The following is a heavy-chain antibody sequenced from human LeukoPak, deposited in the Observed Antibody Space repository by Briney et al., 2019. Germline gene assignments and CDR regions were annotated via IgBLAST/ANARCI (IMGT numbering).Heavy chain of an antibody. CDR1: GFTFSSYW. CDR3: AKRSAESSGYFDY. CDR2: IYSGGST. V-gene: IGHV3-66*01. J-gene: IGHJ4*02. Sequence: GGSLRLSCAASGFTFSSYWMHWVRQAPGKGLEWVSLIYSGGSTYYADSVKGRFTISRDNSKNTLYLQMNSLRAEDTAVYYCAKRSAESSGYFDYWGQGTLVTVSS. D-gene: IGHD6-19*01.